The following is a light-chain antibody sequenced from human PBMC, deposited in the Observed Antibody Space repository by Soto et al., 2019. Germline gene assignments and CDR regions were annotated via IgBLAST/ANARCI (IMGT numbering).Light chain of an antibody. CDR2: AAS. V-gene: IGKV1-39*01. CDR3: QQSYSTPLT. J-gene: IGKJ4*01. CDR1: QSSSSY. Sequence: DIQMTQSPSSLSAFVGDRVTITCRASQSSSSYLNWYQQKPGKAPKLLIYAASSLQSGVPLRFSGSGSGTDFTLTISSLQPEDSATYYCQQSYSTPLTFGGGTKVDIK.